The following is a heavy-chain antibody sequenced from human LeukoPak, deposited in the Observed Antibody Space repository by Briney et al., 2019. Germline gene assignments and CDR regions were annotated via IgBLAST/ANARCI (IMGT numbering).Heavy chain of an antibody. D-gene: IGHD3-10*01. CDR1: GGSFSGYY. CDR2: INHSGST. Sequence: SETLSLTCAVYGGSFSGYYWSWIRQPPGKGLEWIGEINHSGSTNYNPSLKSRVTISVDTSKSQFSLKLSSVTAADTAVYYCARVYGSGSYYNHLSYPFDYWGQGTLVTVSS. CDR3: ARVYGSGSYYNHLSYPFDY. V-gene: IGHV4-34*01. J-gene: IGHJ4*02.